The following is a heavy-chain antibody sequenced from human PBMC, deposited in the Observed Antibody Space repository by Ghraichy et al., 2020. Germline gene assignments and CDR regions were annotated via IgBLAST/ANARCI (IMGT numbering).Heavy chain of an antibody. CDR1: GYTFTSCY. Sequence: ASVKVSCKTSGYTFTSCYMHWVRQAPGQGLEWMGIIHPSDGSTTYAQNFQGRVTMTRDTSTSTFYMEVSSLRFEDTAVYYCARAGRLATGGSVIRDDYFYDGMDIWGQGTTVTVSS. CDR2: IHPSDGST. D-gene: IGHD1-1*01. J-gene: IGHJ6*02. V-gene: IGHV1-46*01. CDR3: ARAGRLATGGSVIRDDYFYDGMDI.